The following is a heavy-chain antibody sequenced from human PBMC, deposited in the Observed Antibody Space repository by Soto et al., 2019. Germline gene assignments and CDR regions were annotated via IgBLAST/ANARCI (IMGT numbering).Heavy chain of an antibody. V-gene: IGHV6-1*01. CDR1: GDSVSSNSAA. J-gene: IGHJ6*02. D-gene: IGHD2-15*01. CDR3: ARGYCSGGSCLYYYGMDV. CDR2: TYYRSKWYN. Sequence: SQTLSLTCAISGDSVSSNSAAWNWIRQSPSRGLEWLGRTYYRSKWYNDYAVSVKSRITINPDTSKNQFSLQLNSVTPEDTAVYYCARGYCSGGSCLYYYGMDVWGQGTTVTVSS.